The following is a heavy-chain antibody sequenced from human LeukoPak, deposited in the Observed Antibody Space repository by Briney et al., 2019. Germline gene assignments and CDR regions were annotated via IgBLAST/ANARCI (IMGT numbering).Heavy chain of an antibody. Sequence: SVKVSCKASGGTFSSYTISWVRQAPGQGLEWMGRIIPILGIANYAQKFQGRVTMTRDTSISTAYMELSRLRSDDTAVYYCARDVDTAMGSDYWGQGTLVTVSS. V-gene: IGHV1-69*04. CDR2: IIPILGIA. J-gene: IGHJ4*02. D-gene: IGHD5-18*01. CDR1: GGTFSSYT. CDR3: ARDVDTAMGSDY.